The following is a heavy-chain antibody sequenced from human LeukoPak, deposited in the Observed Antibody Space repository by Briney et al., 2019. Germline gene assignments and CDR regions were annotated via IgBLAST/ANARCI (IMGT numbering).Heavy chain of an antibody. D-gene: IGHD3-10*01. V-gene: IGHV4-59*01. CDR3: ARVEWFGESDDAFDI. J-gene: IGHJ3*02. CDR1: GGSISSYY. Sequence: SETLSLTCTVSGGSISSYYWSWIRQPPGKRLEWIGYIYYSGSTNYNPSLKSRVTISVDTSKNRFSLKLSSVTAADTAVYYCARVEWFGESDDAFDIWGQGTMVTVSS. CDR2: IYYSGST.